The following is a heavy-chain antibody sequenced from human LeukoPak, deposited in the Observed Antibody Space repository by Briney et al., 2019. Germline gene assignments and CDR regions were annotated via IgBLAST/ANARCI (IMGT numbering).Heavy chain of an antibody. CDR3: ARGGSFYDSSGSRGAFDI. D-gene: IGHD3-22*01. J-gene: IGHJ3*02. CDR1: GGSISSGGYY. V-gene: IGHV4-31*03. CDR2: TYYSGST. Sequence: SQTLSLTCTVSGGSISSGGYYWSWIRQHPGKGLEWIGYTYYSGSTYYNPSLKSRVTISVDTSKNQFSLKLSSVTAADTAVYYCARGGSFYDSSGSRGAFDIWGQGTMVTVSS.